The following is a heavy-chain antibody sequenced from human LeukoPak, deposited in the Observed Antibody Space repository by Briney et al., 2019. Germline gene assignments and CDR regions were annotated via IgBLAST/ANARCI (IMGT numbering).Heavy chain of an antibody. V-gene: IGHV3-53*01. CDR2: IHDGGIT. D-gene: IGHD1-14*01. J-gene: IGHJ4*02. Sequence: GGSLRLSCAASGFTVISNYMSWVRQAPGKGLECVSVIHDGGITYYADSVKGRFTISRDNSKNTVYPQMNSLRAGDTAVYYCARTHPTGYFDYWGQGTLVTVSS. CDR1: GFTVISNY. CDR3: ARTHPTGYFDY.